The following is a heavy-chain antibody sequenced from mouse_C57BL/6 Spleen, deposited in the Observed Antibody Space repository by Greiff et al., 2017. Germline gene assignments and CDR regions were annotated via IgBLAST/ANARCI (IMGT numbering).Heavy chain of an antibody. V-gene: IGHV1-54*01. CDR3: ATYYGSSWDFDV. Sequence: QVQLKESGAELVRPGTSVKVSCKASGYAFTNYLIEWVKQRPGQGLEWIGVINPGSGGTNYNQKFKGKSTLTVDKSSSTAYMQLSSLTSEDSAVYYCATYYGSSWDFDVWGTGTTVTVSS. CDR1: GYAFTNYL. D-gene: IGHD1-1*01. CDR2: INPGSGGT. J-gene: IGHJ1*03.